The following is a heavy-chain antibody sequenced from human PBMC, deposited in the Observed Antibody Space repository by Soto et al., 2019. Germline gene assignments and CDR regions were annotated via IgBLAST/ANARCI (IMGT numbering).Heavy chain of an antibody. CDR2: ISTSIGAT. CDR3: AKDRTVAARNFDY. V-gene: IGHV3-23*01. D-gene: IGHD6-6*01. J-gene: IGHJ4*02. CDR1: GFAFSNYA. Sequence: PWGSLRLSCAASGFAFSNYAMHWVRQAPGKGLEWVSSISTSIGATYYADSVKGRFTISRDDSKNTLYLQMNSLRAEDSAVYYCAKDRTVAARNFDYWGKGTQVTVSS.